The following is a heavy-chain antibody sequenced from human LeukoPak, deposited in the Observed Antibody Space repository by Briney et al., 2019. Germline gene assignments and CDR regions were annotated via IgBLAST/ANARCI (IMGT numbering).Heavy chain of an antibody. D-gene: IGHD3-9*01. J-gene: IGHJ5*02. CDR1: GFTFSSYS. CDR3: AREVYDIYNWFNP. V-gene: IGHV3-21*01. CDR2: ISSSSSYI. Sequence: GGSLRLSCAASGFTFSSYSMNWVRQAPGKGLEWVSSISSSSSYIYYADSVKGRFTISRDNAKNSLYLQMNSLRAEDTAVYYCAREVYDIYNWFNPWGQGTLVTVSS.